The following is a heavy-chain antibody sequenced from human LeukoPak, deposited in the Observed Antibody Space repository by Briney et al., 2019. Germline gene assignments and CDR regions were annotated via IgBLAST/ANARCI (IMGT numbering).Heavy chain of an antibody. Sequence: GGSLRLSCAASGFTFSDYYMSWIRQAPGKGLEWVSYISSSGSTIYYADSVKGRFTISRDNAKNSLYLQMNSLRAEDTAVYYCARELLSRDGYNFEGPFDYWGQGTLAIVSS. V-gene: IGHV3-11*01. D-gene: IGHD5-24*01. CDR2: ISSSGSTI. CDR1: GFTFSDYY. J-gene: IGHJ4*02. CDR3: ARELLSRDGYNFEGPFDY.